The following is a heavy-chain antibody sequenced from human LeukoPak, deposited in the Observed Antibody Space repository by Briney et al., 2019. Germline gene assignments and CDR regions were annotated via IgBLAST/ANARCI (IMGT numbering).Heavy chain of an antibody. CDR1: GYTFTSYD. CDR3: ASGRQQLVLDY. Sequence: ASVKVSCKASGYTFTSYDMHWVRQAPGQRLEWMGWINAGNGKTKYSQKFQGRVTITRDTSASTAYMELSSLRFEDTAVYYCASGRQQLVLDYWGQGILVTVSS. J-gene: IGHJ4*02. CDR2: INAGNGKT. D-gene: IGHD6-13*01. V-gene: IGHV1-3*01.